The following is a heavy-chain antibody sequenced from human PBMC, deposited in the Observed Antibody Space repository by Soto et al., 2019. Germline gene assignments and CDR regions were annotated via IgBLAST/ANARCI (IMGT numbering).Heavy chain of an antibody. CDR3: ARDRVPDGSGSYYGYYYGMDV. CDR2: ISYDGSNK. D-gene: IGHD3-10*01. J-gene: IGHJ6*02. V-gene: IGHV3-30-3*01. CDR1: GFTFSSYA. Sequence: GGSLRLSCAASGFTFSSYAMHWVRQAPGKGLEWVAVISYDGSNKYYADSVKGRFTISRDNSKNTLYLQMNSLRAEDTAVYHCARDRVPDGSGSYYGYYYGMDVWGQGTTVTVSS.